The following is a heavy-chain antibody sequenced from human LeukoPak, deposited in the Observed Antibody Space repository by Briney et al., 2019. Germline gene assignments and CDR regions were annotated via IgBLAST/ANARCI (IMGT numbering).Heavy chain of an antibody. V-gene: IGHV3-21*01. D-gene: IGHD5-12*01. CDR1: GFTFSSYS. CDR2: ISSSSSYI. Sequence: GGSLRLSCAASGFTFSSYSMNWVRQAPGKGLEWASSISSSSSYIYYADSVKGRFTISRDNAKNSLYLQMNSLRAEDTAVYYCARDLGGYEFDYWGQGTLVTVSS. J-gene: IGHJ4*02. CDR3: ARDLGGYEFDY.